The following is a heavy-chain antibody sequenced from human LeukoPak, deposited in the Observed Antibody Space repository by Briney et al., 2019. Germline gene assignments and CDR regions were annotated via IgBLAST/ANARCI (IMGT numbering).Heavy chain of an antibody. Sequence: GASVKVSCKASGYTFTSYDISWVRQAPGQGLEWMGRIIPIFGTANYAQKFQGRVTITTDESTSTAYMELSSLTSEDTAVYYCARAFDYGGNYDYWGQGTLVTVSS. V-gene: IGHV1-69*05. CDR3: ARAFDYGGNYDY. J-gene: IGHJ4*02. CDR2: IIPIFGTA. D-gene: IGHD4-23*01. CDR1: GYTFTSYD.